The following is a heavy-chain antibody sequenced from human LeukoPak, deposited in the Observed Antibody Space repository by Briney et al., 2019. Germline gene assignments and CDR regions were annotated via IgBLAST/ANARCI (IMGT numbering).Heavy chain of an antibody. D-gene: IGHD4-23*01. CDR3: ARDRGRGNGFDY. V-gene: IGHV3-11*04. Sequence: PGGSLRLSRAASGFTFSDYYMSWIRQAPGKGLEWVSYISSSGSTIYYADSVKGRFTISRDNSKNTLYLQMNSMRAEDTAVYYCARDRGRGNGFDYWGQGTLVTVSS. J-gene: IGHJ4*02. CDR2: ISSSGSTI. CDR1: GFTFSDYY.